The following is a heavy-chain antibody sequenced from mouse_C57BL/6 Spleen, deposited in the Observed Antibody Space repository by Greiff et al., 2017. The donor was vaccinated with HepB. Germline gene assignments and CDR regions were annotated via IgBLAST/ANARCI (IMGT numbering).Heavy chain of an antibody. D-gene: IGHD1-1*01. CDR2: ISSGSSTI. CDR3: AMITTVVATRGYYAMDY. V-gene: IGHV5-17*01. Sequence: EVQLVESGGGLVKPGGSLKLSCAASGFTFSDYGMHWVRQAPEKGLEWVAYISSGSSTIYYADTVKGRFTISRDNAKNTLFLQMTSLRSEDTAMYYCAMITTVVATRGYYAMDYWGQGTSVTVSS. CDR1: GFTFSDYG. J-gene: IGHJ4*01.